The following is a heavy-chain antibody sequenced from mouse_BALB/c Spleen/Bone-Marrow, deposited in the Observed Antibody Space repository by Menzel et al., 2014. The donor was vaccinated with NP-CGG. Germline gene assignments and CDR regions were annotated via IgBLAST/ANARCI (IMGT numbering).Heavy chain of an antibody. D-gene: IGHD1-1*01. J-gene: IGHJ2*01. Sequence: EVQLQQSGAELVKPGASVKLSCTASGFNIKDTYMHWVKQRPEQGLEWIGRIDPANVNTKYDPKFQGKATITADTSSNTAYLQLSSLTSENTTVYYCASYVYGYYFYYWGQGTTLTISS. CDR1: GFNIKDTY. V-gene: IGHV14-3*02. CDR2: IDPANVNT. CDR3: ASYVYGYYFYY.